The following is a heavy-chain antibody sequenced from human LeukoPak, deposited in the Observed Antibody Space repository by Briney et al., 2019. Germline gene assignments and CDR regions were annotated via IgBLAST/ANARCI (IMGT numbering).Heavy chain of an antibody. V-gene: IGHV1-18*01. CDR2: ISAYNGNT. D-gene: IGHD4-17*01. Sequence: ASVKVSCKASGYTFTSYGISWVRQAPGQGLEWMGWISAYNGNTNYAQKLQGRVTMTTDTSTSTAYVELRSLRSDDTAVYYCARDWDDYGDYSDYWGQGTLVTVSS. CDR1: GYTFTSYG. CDR3: ARDWDDYGDYSDY. J-gene: IGHJ4*02.